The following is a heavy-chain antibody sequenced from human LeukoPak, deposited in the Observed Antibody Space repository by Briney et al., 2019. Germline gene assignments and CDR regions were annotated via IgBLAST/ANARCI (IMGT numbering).Heavy chain of an antibody. V-gene: IGHV3-23*01. CDR1: GFTFDIYG. Sequence: PGXSLRLSCAASGFTFDIYGMSWVRQAPGKGLEWVSTITGSGGTTYFADSVKGRFIISRDNSKNTLYLQMNSLRVEDTAVYYCAGGGGVMDYWGQGTLVTVSS. CDR3: AGGGGVMDY. D-gene: IGHD3-16*01. CDR2: ITGSGGTT. J-gene: IGHJ4*02.